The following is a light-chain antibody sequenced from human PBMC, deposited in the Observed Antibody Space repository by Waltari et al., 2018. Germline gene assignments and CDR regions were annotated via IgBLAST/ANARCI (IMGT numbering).Light chain of an antibody. J-gene: IGLJ3*02. V-gene: IGLV2-14*03. CDR2: DVS. Sequence: QSALTQPASVSGSPGQSITISCTGTSSDVGGYNHVSWYQHHPGKAPKLMIYDVSNRPSGVSNRFSGSKSGNTASLTISGLQAEDEADYYCSSYTSTSTLWVFGGGTKLTVL. CDR1: SSDVGGYNH. CDR3: SSYTSTSTLWV.